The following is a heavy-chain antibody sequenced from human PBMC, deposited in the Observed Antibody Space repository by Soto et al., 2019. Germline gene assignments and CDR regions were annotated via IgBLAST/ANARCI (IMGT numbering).Heavy chain of an antibody. CDR2: IYYSGST. V-gene: IGHV4-39*01. D-gene: IGHD6-6*01. J-gene: IGHJ5*02. CDR1: GGSISSSSYY. CDR3: ARHGIAARPGWFDP. Sequence: SETLSLTCTVSGGSISSSSYYWGWIRQPPGKGLEWIGSIYYSGSTYYNPSLKSRVTISVDTSKNQFSLKLSSVTAADTAVYYCARHGIAARPGWFDPWGQGTLVTVS.